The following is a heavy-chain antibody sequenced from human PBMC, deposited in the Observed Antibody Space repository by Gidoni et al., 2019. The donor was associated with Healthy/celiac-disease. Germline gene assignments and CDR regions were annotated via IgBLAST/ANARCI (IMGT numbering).Heavy chain of an antibody. CDR3: AKDFRGQDDINSSSWAWGWFDP. CDR2: ISWDGVST. V-gene: IGHV3-43D*03. Sequence: EVQLVESVGVVVLPGGSLRLSCAASAFTFADYALHWGRPAPGNGLYWVSLISWDGVSTYYADSVKGRFNISRDNSKNSLELQMNSLRAEDTALYYCAKDFRGQDDINSSSWAWGWFDPWGQGTLVTVSS. D-gene: IGHD6-13*01. CDR1: AFTFADYA. J-gene: IGHJ5*02.